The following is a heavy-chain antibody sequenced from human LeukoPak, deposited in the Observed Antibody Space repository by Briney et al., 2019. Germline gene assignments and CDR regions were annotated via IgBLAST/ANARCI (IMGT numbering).Heavy chain of an antibody. CDR2: INHSGST. CDR1: GGSFSGYY. D-gene: IGHD6-19*01. J-gene: IGHJ4*02. CDR3: ARGQGSTGWYYY. V-gene: IGHV4-34*01. Sequence: SETLSLTRAVYGGSFSGYYWSWIRQPPGKGLEWIGEINHSGSTNYNPSLKSRVTISVDTSKNQFSLKLSSVTAADTAVYYCARGQGSTGWYYYWGQGTLVTVSS.